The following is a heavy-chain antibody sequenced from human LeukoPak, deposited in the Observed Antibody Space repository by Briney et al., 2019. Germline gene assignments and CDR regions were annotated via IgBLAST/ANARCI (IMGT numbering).Heavy chain of an antibody. D-gene: IGHD3-3*01. J-gene: IGHJ6*02. CDR2: INHSGST. Sequence: SETLSLTCAVYGGSLSGYYWIWIRQPPGKGLEWIGEINHSGSTNYNPSLKSRVTISVDTSKNQFSLKLSSVTAADTAVYYCARVQSITIFGVVIKPSYGMDVWGQGTTVTVSS. V-gene: IGHV4-34*01. CDR3: ARVQSITIFGVVIKPSYGMDV. CDR1: GGSLSGYY.